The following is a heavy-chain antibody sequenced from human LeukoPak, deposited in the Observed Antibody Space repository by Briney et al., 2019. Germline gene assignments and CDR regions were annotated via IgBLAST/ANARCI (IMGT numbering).Heavy chain of an antibody. D-gene: IGHD3-10*01. CDR3: ARDSLWFGSGMDV. CDR2: IYYSGST. J-gene: IGHJ6*04. Sequence: SETLSLTCTVSGGSISSYYWSWIRQPPGKGLEWIGYIYYSGSTNYNPSLKSRVTISVDTSKNQSSLKLSSVTAADTAVYYCARDSLWFGSGMDVWGKGTTVTVSS. V-gene: IGHV4-59*01. CDR1: GGSISSYY.